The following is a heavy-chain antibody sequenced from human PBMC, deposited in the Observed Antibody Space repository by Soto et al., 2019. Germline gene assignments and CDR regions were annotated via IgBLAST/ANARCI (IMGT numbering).Heavy chain of an antibody. D-gene: IGHD3-3*01. Sequence: ASVKVSCKASGYTFTSYGISWVRQAPGQGLEWMGWISAYNGNTNYAQKLQGRVTMTTDTSTSTAYMELRSLRSDDTAVYYCARDKSNYDFWSGYYTRATYFDSWGQGTLVTVSS. J-gene: IGHJ4*02. CDR2: ISAYNGNT. CDR1: GYTFTSYG. CDR3: ARDKSNYDFWSGYYTRATYFDS. V-gene: IGHV1-18*01.